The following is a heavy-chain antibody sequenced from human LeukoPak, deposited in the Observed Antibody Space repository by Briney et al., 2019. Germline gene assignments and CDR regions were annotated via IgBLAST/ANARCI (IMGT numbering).Heavy chain of an antibody. Sequence: PGGSLSLSCAASGVTSTNYAMTWGRQAPGKGREGISGISKSGDITFYADSVKGRFTISRDTSKSAVYLQMNTLRAEDTAIYYCAKDASTTNNFYFFDYWGQGALPTVSS. D-gene: IGHD1-1*01. V-gene: IGHV3-23*01. CDR3: AKDASTTNNFYFFDY. J-gene: IGHJ4*02. CDR1: GVTSTNYA. CDR2: ISKSGDIT.